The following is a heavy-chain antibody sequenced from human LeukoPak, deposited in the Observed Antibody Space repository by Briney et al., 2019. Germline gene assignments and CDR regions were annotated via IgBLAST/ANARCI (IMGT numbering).Heavy chain of an antibody. CDR3: ARSGRLTVTTWDYYYGMDV. D-gene: IGHD4-17*01. Sequence: GASVKVSCKVSGYTLTELSMHWVRQAPGKGLEWMGGFDPEDGETIYAQKFQGRVTMTRDTSTSTVYMDLGSLRSEDTAVYYCARSGRLTVTTWDYYYGMDVWGQGTTVTVSS. J-gene: IGHJ6*02. V-gene: IGHV1-24*01. CDR1: GYTLTELS. CDR2: FDPEDGET.